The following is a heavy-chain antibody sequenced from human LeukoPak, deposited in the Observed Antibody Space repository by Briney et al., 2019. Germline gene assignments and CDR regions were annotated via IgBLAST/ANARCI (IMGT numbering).Heavy chain of an antibody. CDR1: GFTFSSYG. Sequence: GGSLRLSCAASGFTFSSYGMHWVRQAPGKGLEWVAFIRYDGSNKYYADSVKGRFTISRDNSKNTLFLQMNTLTAEDTAVYYYAKVKDYFDSSGSSYYFDYWGQGTLVTVSS. CDR3: AKVKDYFDSSGSSYYFDY. J-gene: IGHJ4*02. V-gene: IGHV3-30*02. CDR2: IRYDGSNK. D-gene: IGHD3-22*01.